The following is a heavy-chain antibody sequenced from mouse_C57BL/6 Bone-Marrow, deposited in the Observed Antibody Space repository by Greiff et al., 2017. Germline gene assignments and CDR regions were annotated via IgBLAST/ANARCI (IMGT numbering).Heavy chain of an antibody. CDR3: ARSIYDGYYRYAMDY. V-gene: IGHV1-78*01. CDR1: GYTFTDHT. Sequence: QVQLQQSDAELVKPGASVKISCKVSGYTFTDHTIHWMKQRPEQGLEWIGYIYPSDGSTKYNEKFKGKATLTADKSSSTAYMQLNSLTSEDSAVYFCARSIYDGYYRYAMDYWGQGTSVTVSS. D-gene: IGHD2-3*01. CDR2: IYPSDGST. J-gene: IGHJ4*01.